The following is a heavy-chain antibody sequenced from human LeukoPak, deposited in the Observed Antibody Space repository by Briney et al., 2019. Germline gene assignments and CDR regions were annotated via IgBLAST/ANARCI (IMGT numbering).Heavy chain of an antibody. D-gene: IGHD3-10*01. J-gene: IGHJ6*03. CDR2: VYTSGST. Sequence: SETLSLTCTVSGGSISSGNDCWTWVRQPAGKGLEWIGRVYTSGSTNYNPSLKSRVTISFDTSKHQFSLRLRSVTPADTAVYYCARGVRSISVVRGVYMDVWGKGPTVPISS. CDR1: GGSISSGNDC. V-gene: IGHV4-61*02. CDR3: ARGVRSISVVRGVYMDV.